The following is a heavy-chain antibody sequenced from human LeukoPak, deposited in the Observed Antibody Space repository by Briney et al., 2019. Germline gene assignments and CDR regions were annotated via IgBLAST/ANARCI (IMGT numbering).Heavy chain of an antibody. J-gene: IGHJ4*02. CDR3: AKGGYQAPIAAAPSGYFDY. D-gene: IGHD6-13*01. CDR2: ISGSGGST. CDR1: GFTFSSYA. V-gene: IGHV3-23*01. Sequence: GGSLRLSRAASGFTFSSYAMSWVRQAPGKGLEWVSAISGSGGSTYYADSVKGRFTISRDNSKNTLYLQMNSLRAEDTAVYYCAKGGYQAPIAAAPSGYFDYWGQGTLVTVSS.